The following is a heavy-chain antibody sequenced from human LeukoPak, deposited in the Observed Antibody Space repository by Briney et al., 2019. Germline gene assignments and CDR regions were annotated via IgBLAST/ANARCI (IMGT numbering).Heavy chain of an antibody. J-gene: IGHJ6*03. V-gene: IGHV1-2*02. D-gene: IGHD2-2*02. CDR2: INPNSGGT. CDR1: GYTFTGYY. CDR3: ARGDCSSTSSCTSYYYYYYMDV. Sequence: ASVKVSCKASGYTFTGYYMHWVRQAPGQGLEWMGWINPNSGGTNYAQKFQGRVTMTRDTSISTAYMELSRLRSDDTAVYYCARGDCSSTSSCTSYYYYYYMDVWGKGTTVTVSS.